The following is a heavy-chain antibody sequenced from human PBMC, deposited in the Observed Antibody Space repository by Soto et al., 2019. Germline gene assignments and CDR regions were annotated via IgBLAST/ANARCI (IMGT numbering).Heavy chain of an antibody. J-gene: IGHJ4*02. D-gene: IGHD3-16*01. CDR3: ARWGTTGGLDV. CDR1: GFTFRSSV. V-gene: IGHV3-33*05. Sequence: QVQLVESGGGVVQPGTSLRLSCVGSGFTFRSSVIHWVRQAPGKGLEWVALTSYDGSNNFYGDSVKGRFTISRDNSRNTVELHMDSLRLEDTALYYCARWGTTGGLDVWGQGTLVCVSS. CDR2: TSYDGSNN.